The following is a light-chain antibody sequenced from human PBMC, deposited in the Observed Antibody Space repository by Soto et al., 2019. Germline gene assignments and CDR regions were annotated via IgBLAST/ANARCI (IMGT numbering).Light chain of an antibody. CDR3: QQSYSTPRLFT. Sequence: DIQMTQSPSSLSASVGDRVTITCRASQSISRYLNWYQQKPGKAPKLLIYAASSLQSGVLSRFSGSGSGTDFTLTISSLQPEDSATYYCQQSYSTPRLFTFGQGTNLEI. CDR1: QSISRY. J-gene: IGKJ2*01. V-gene: IGKV1-39*01. CDR2: AAS.